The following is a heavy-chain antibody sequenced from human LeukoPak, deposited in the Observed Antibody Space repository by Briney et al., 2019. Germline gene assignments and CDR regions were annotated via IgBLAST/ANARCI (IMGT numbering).Heavy chain of an antibody. CDR1: GFTFSTYA. CDR2: ISYDGTEK. D-gene: IGHD3-22*01. Sequence: PGRSLRLSCVASGFTFSTYAMHWVRQAPGKGLEWLSFISYDGTEKYYAGSVQGRFSISRDDSKNMLYLQMHSLRPEDTAVYYCARDLYTYYDNSGYFAYWGQGALVTVSS. CDR3: ARDLYTYYDNSGYFAY. V-gene: IGHV3-30*04. J-gene: IGHJ4*02.